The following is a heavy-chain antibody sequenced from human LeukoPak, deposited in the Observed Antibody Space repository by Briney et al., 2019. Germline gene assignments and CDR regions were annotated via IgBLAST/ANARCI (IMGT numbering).Heavy chain of an antibody. CDR2: IISTSGYI. J-gene: IGHJ4*02. CDR1: GFTFSIYT. D-gene: IGHD1-1*01. CDR3: ARRSYNQDD. V-gene: IGHV3-21*01. Sequence: GGSLRLSCAASGFTFSIYTMNCVRQAPGKGLEWVSSIISTSGYIYYADSVKGRFTIPRENAKNSLYLQMNSLRAEDTAVYYCARRSYNQDDWGQGTLVTVSS.